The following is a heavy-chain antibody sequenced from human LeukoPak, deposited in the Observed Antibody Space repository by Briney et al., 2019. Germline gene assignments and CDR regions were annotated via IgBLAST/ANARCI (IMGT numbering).Heavy chain of an antibody. J-gene: IGHJ4*02. CDR2: INQDGSEK. Sequence: GGSLRLSCAASGFTFSTYWMSWVRQAPGKGLEWVANINQDGSEKSYVDSVKGRFTISRDNAKKSLYLQMNSLRAEDTAVYYCARDRVNYFDYWGQGTLVTVSS. CDR3: ARDRVNYFDY. CDR1: GFTFSTYW. V-gene: IGHV3-7*01. D-gene: IGHD3-10*01.